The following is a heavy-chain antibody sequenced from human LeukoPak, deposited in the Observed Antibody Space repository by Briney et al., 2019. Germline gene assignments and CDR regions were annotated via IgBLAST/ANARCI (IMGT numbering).Heavy chain of an antibody. CDR3: ARFAYCGGHCWYYFDY. D-gene: IGHD2-21*02. CDR2: IYSSGST. CDR1: GGSISSYY. Sequence: SETLSLACTVSGGSISSYYWSWIRQPPGKGLEWIGYIYSSGSTNYNPSLKSRITISVDTSKNQFSLKLSSVTAADTAVYYCARFAYCGGHCWYYFDYWGQGSLVTVSS. J-gene: IGHJ4*02. V-gene: IGHV4-59*01.